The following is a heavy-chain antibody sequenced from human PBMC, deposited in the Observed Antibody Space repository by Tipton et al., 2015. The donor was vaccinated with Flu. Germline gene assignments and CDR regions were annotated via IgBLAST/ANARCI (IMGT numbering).Heavy chain of an antibody. CDR2: THYSGAT. D-gene: IGHD2-8*01. CDR1: GGSITGYY. V-gene: IGHV4-59*01. J-gene: IGHJ6*03. CDR3: ARGDCTSQSCQLYYLDV. Sequence: TLSLTCTVSGGSITGYYWSWIRQPPGRGLEWIANTHYSGATNYNASLRSRVAVSLDTSENQFSLQMISVTAADTALYYCARGDCTSQSCQLYYLDVWGKGTTVSVSS.